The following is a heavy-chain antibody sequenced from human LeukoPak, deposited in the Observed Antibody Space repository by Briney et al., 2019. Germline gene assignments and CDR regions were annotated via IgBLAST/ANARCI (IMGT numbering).Heavy chain of an antibody. CDR2: IHYSGST. CDR3: AKSGSYYRSFDY. D-gene: IGHD1-26*01. J-gene: IGHJ4*02. Sequence: SETLSLTCIVSGGSISSDSYYWNWIRQPPGKGLEWIGSIHYSGSTNYNPSLKSRVTMSVDTSKNQFSLKLSSVTAADTAVYYCAKSGSYYRSFDYWGQGALVTVSS. CDR1: GGSISSDSYY. V-gene: IGHV4-39*01.